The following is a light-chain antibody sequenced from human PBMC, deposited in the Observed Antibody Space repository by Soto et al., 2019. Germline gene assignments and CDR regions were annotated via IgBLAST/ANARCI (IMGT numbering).Light chain of an antibody. CDR3: SSYAGSSTFV. CDR1: SSDVGSYNL. CDR2: EDT. V-gene: IGLV2-23*01. J-gene: IGLJ1*01. Sequence: QSALTQPASVSGSPGQSITISCTGTSSDVGSYNLVSWYQQHPGKAPKLMIHEDTKRPSGVSNRFSGSKSGNTASLTISGLQAEDEADYYCSSYAGSSTFVFGTGTKLTVL.